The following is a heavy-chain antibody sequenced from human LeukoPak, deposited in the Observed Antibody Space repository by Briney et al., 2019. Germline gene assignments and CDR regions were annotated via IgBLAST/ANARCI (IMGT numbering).Heavy chain of an antibody. D-gene: IGHD3-22*01. J-gene: IGHJ4*02. CDR3: AGGNDSSGYYWNDY. CDR2: SNK. Sequence: SNKYYADSVKGRFTITRDNSKNTLYLQMNSLRAEDTAVYYCAGGNDSSGYYWNDYWGQGTLVTVSS. V-gene: IGHV3-30*01.